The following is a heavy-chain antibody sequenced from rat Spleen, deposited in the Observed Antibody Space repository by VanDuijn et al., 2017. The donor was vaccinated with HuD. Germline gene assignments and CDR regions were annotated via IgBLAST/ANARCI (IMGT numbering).Heavy chain of an antibody. CDR1: GFSLTSNG. D-gene: IGHD1-9*01. J-gene: IGHJ2*01. CDR3: AREGNTYYGYNSGFDY. V-gene: IGHV2-16*01. CDR2: IWSGGST. Sequence: QVQLKESGPGLVQPSQTLSLTCTVSGFSLTSNGVSWVRQPPGKGLEWIGAIWSGGSTDYSSALKSRLSISRDTSKSQLLLKMNSLQTEDTAMYFCAREGNTYYGYNSGFDYWGQGVMVTVSS.